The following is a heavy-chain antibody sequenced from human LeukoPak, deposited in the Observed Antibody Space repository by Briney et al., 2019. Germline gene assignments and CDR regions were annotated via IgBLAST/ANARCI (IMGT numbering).Heavy chain of an antibody. CDR2: ISPDGTDT. Sequence: SGGSLRLSCVASGFPFSNYWMHWVRQAPGKGLVWVSRISPDGTDTNYADSVKGRFAISRDNAKNTVYLQMTSLRAEDTAVYYCARNGPFAYWGQGSLVTVSS. D-gene: IGHD2-8*01. V-gene: IGHV3-74*01. CDR3: ARNGPFAY. J-gene: IGHJ4*02. CDR1: GFPFSNYW.